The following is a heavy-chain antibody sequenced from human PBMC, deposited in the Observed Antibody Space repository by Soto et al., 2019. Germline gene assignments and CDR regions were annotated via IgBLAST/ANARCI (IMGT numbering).Heavy chain of an antibody. V-gene: IGHV3-7*01. Sequence: PGGSLRLSCAASGFTFSSFLMDWVRQAPGKGLEWVANISPDGSEKHYVDSVKGRFTISRDNAKNSLYLQMSSLTAEDSALYYCSRSLDSWGQGIRVTVSS. CDR3: SRSLDS. J-gene: IGHJ4*02. CDR2: ISPDGSEK. CDR1: GFTFSSFL.